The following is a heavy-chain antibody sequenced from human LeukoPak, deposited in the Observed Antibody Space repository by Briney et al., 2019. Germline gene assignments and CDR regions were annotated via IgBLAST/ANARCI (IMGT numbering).Heavy chain of an antibody. V-gene: IGHV4-4*07. CDR2: IYTDGST. CDR1: GGPMSSYY. J-gene: IGHJ4*02. CDR3: ATYKQHLAFDN. D-gene: IGHD6-13*01. Sequence: SETLSLTCSVPGGPMSSYYWSWIRQPAGKGLEWIGRIYTDGSTKYNPSLKSRVTLSVDTSKRHFSLRLNSVTAADTAVYYCATYKQHLAFDNWGQGTLVTVSS.